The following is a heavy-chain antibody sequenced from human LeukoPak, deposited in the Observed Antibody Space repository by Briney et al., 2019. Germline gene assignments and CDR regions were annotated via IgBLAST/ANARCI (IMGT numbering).Heavy chain of an antibody. Sequence: SQTLSPTCAVSGGSISSGGYSWSWIRQPPGKGLEWIGYIYHSGSTYYNPSLKSRVTISVDRSKNQFSLKLSSVTAADTAVYYCARVSMCSSTSCYPPWFDPWGQGTLVTVSS. CDR1: GGSISSGGYS. D-gene: IGHD2-2*01. CDR2: IYHSGST. J-gene: IGHJ5*02. V-gene: IGHV4-30-2*01. CDR3: ARVSMCSSTSCYPPWFDP.